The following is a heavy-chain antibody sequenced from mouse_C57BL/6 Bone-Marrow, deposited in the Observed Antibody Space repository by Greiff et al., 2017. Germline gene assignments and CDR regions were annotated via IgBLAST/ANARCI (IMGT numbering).Heavy chain of an antibody. Sequence: VQLQQPGPELVMPGASVKLSCKASGYTFTSYWMHWVKQRPGQGLEWIGEIDPSDSSTNYNQKFKGKSTLTVDKSSSTAYMQLSSLTSEDSAVYYYARRNWGDYWGQGTTLTVSS. CDR1: GYTFTSYW. CDR3: ARRNWGDY. CDR2: IDPSDSST. V-gene: IGHV1-69*01. D-gene: IGHD4-1*01. J-gene: IGHJ2*01.